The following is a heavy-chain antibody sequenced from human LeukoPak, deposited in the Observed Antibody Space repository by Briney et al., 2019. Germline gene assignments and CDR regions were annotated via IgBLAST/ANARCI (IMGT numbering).Heavy chain of an antibody. Sequence: GGSLRLSCAASGFTFSSYSMNWVRQAPGKGLEWVSYISSSSSTIYYADSVKGRFTISRDNAKNSLYLQINSLRAEDTAVYYCANPRVDYWGQGTLVTVSS. V-gene: IGHV3-48*01. CDR2: ISSSSSTI. CDR1: GFTFSSYS. CDR3: ANPRVDY. J-gene: IGHJ4*02.